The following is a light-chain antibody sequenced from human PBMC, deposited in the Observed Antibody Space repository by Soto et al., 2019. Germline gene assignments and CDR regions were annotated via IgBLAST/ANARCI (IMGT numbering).Light chain of an antibody. CDR3: CSYTRTSNHYF. CDR1: SSDIGGYDY. V-gene: IGLV2-14*01. CDR2: EVR. Sequence: QSALTQPASVSGSRGQSITISCTGTSSDIGGYDYVSWYQQRPGKAPKLMIYEVRYRPSGVSNRFSGSKSGNTASLTISGLQAEDEANYYCCSYTRTSNHYFFGSGTKLTVL. J-gene: IGLJ1*01.